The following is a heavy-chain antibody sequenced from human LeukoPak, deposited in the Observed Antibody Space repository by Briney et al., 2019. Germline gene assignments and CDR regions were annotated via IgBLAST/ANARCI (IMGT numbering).Heavy chain of an antibody. Sequence: GGSLRLSCAASGFTVTNAWMSWVRQAPGKGLEWVSFIYSDNTHYSDSVKGRFTISRDNSKNTLYLQMNSLRAEDTAVYYCARVLRYDNSGHDSFDIWGQGTMVIVSS. CDR1: GFTVTNAW. J-gene: IGHJ3*02. CDR2: IYSDNT. V-gene: IGHV3-66*01. CDR3: ARVLRYDNSGHDSFDI. D-gene: IGHD3-22*01.